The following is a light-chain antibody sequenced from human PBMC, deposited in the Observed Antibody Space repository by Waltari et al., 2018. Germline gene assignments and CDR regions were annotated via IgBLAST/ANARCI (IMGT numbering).Light chain of an antibody. J-gene: IGLJ2*01. CDR2: QDN. Sequence: SSQLTQPPSVSVSPGQTATTTCPGARLAHTYASWSQHRPGQSPLLVIYQDNTRPSGIPDRFSGSGSGNTATLTISGTQVIDEADYYCQSLDGTTIVFGGRTKLTVL. V-gene: IGLV3-1*01. CDR1: RLAHTY. CDR3: QSLDGTTIV.